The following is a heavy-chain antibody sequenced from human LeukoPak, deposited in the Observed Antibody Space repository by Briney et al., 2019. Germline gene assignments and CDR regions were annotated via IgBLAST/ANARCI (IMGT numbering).Heavy chain of an antibody. V-gene: IGHV3-11*01. D-gene: IGHD4-23*01. CDR2: ISGSGSTV. CDR3: ARDRGNSDPGDWFDS. CDR1: GFTFSDYY. Sequence: GGSLRLSCAASGFTFSDYYMSWIHQAPGEGLEWVSYISGSGSTVYYAASVRGRFTISRDNAKNSLSLQMNSLRAEDTAVYYCARDRGNSDPGDWFDSWGQGTLVTVSS. J-gene: IGHJ5*01.